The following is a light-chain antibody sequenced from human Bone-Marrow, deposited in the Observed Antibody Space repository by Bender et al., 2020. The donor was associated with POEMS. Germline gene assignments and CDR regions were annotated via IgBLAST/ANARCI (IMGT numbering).Light chain of an antibody. CDR3: SSWDDSLSGWV. Sequence: QSVLTQPASVSGSPGQSITISCTGTSSDIGTYNYVSWYQQHPGKVPKLMIFDVHKRPSGVPARFSGSKSGTSASLAISDIQSEDEGDYYCSSWDDSLSGWVFGGGTKLTVL. J-gene: IGLJ3*02. CDR1: SSDIGTYNY. V-gene: IGLV2-14*03. CDR2: DVH.